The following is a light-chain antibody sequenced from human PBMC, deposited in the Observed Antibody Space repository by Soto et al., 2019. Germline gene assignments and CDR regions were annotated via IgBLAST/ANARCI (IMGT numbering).Light chain of an antibody. CDR3: MQAIQTPLT. V-gene: IGKV2-28*01. Sequence: DIVMTQSPLSLPVIPGEPASISCRSSQSLLHSNGYNYLDWYLQKPGQSPQLLIYLGSNRASGVPDRFSGSGSGTDFTLKISRVEAEDVGGYYCMQAIQTPLTFGGGTKVEIK. J-gene: IGKJ4*01. CDR2: LGS. CDR1: QSLLHSNGYNY.